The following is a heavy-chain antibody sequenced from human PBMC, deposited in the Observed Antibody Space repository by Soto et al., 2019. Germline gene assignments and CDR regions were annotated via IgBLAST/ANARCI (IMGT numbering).Heavy chain of an antibody. CDR2: IYHSGNT. D-gene: IGHD2-21*01. Sequence: QVQLQESGPGLVQPSQTLSLTCSVSGVSISTGGFYWSWVRQHPEKGLEWIGYIYHSGNTDYNPSLKSRLVISLGPSQNHFSLKLTSVTAADTAVYFCAIAVRPTGDPCLWYCDRGGRGTLVTVSS. CDR1: GVSISTGGFY. CDR3: AIAVRPTGDPCLWYCDR. V-gene: IGHV4-31*03. J-gene: IGHJ2*01.